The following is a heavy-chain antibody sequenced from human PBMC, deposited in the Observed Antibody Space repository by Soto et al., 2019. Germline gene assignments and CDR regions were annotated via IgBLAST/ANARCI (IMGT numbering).Heavy chain of an antibody. D-gene: IGHD4-17*01. Sequence: EVQLVESGGDLVQPGGSLRLSCAASGFTFSTYWMHWVRQVPGKGPEWVSRMSSDGSSTAYADSVRGRFIIARDNAKNTLYLQMNSLRVDATAVYYCARGTVRDHDFGDHWGLGTLVAVSS. CDR2: MSSDGSST. CDR1: GFTFSTYW. V-gene: IGHV3-74*01. J-gene: IGHJ4*02. CDR3: ARGTVRDHDFGDH.